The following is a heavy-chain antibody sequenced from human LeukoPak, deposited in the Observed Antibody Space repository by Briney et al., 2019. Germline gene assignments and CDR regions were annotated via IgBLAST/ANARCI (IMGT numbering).Heavy chain of an antibody. CDR2: IYHSGST. Sequence: SQTLSLTCAVSGGSISSGGYSWSWIRQPPGKGLEWIGYIYHSGSTYYNPSLKSRVTISVDRSKNQFSLKLSSVTAADTAVYYCARGSDDSSGSPIDYWGQGTLVTVSS. V-gene: IGHV4-30-2*01. J-gene: IGHJ4*02. D-gene: IGHD3-22*01. CDR1: GGSISSGGYS. CDR3: ARGSDDSSGSPIDY.